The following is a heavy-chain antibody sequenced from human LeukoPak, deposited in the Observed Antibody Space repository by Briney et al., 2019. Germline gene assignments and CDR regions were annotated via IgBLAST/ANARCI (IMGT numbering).Heavy chain of an antibody. CDR2: INPSGGST. D-gene: IGHD2-8*02. J-gene: IGHJ6*02. Sequence: ASVKVSCKASGYTFTSYYMHWVRQVPGQGLEWMGIINPSGGSTSYAQKFQGRVTMTRDTSTSTVYMELSSLRSEDTAVYYCARDTPGLLVYAGPYYGMDVWGQGTTVTVSS. CDR3: ARDTPGLLVYAGPYYGMDV. V-gene: IGHV1-46*01. CDR1: GYTFTSYY.